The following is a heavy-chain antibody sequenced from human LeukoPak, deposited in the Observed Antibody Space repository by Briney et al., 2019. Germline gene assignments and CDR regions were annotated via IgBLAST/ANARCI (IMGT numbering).Heavy chain of an antibody. D-gene: IGHD4-23*01. V-gene: IGHV3-11*06. CDR2: ISSSSSYT. J-gene: IGHJ6*02. CDR1: GFTFSDYY. Sequence: GGSLRLSCAASGFTFSDYYMSWIRQAPGKGLEWVSYISSSSSYTNYADSVKGRFTISRDNAKNSLYLQMNSLRAEDTAVYYCARDYGGHSGYYYGMDVWGQGTTVTVSS. CDR3: ARDYGGHSGYYYGMDV.